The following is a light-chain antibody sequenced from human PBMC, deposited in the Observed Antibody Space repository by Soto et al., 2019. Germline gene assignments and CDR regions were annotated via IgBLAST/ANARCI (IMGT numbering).Light chain of an antibody. Sequence: EIVMTQSRATLSVSPGERATLSCRASQSVSSNLAWYQQKPGQAPRLLIYGASTRATGIPARFSRSGSRTEFTLTIRGLQSEDFAVYYCQQYNNWPPWTFGQRTKVEIK. CDR1: QSVSSN. CDR2: GAS. J-gene: IGKJ1*01. CDR3: QQYNNWPPWT. V-gene: IGKV3-15*01.